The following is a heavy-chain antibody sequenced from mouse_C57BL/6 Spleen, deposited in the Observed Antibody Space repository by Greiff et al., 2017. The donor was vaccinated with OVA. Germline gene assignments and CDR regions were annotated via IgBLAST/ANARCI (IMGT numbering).Heavy chain of an antibody. Sequence: EVQGVESGGGLVKPGGSLKLSCAAPGFTFSDYGMHWVRQAPEKGLEWVAYISSGSSTIYYADTVKGRFTISRDNAKNTLFLQMTSLRSEDTAMYYCARRITTVVDYAMDYWGQGTSVTVSS. D-gene: IGHD1-1*01. V-gene: IGHV5-17*01. J-gene: IGHJ4*01. CDR1: GFTFSDYG. CDR2: ISSGSSTI. CDR3: ARRITTVVDYAMDY.